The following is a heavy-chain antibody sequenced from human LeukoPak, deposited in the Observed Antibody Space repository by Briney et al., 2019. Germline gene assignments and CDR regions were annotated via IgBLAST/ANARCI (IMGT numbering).Heavy chain of an antibody. CDR2: ISFDGVNT. CDR3: ARGQGYESYYYMDV. D-gene: IGHD2-2*01. J-gene: IGHJ6*03. CDR1: GVTLISYG. Sequence: PGGSLRLSCAASGVTLISYGMHWVRQAPGKGLEWVAVISFDGVNTFYADSVKGRFTISRDNSNNTVYLQMNNLRPEDTAVFYCARGQGYESYYYMDVWGKGTTVSVSS. V-gene: IGHV3-30*03.